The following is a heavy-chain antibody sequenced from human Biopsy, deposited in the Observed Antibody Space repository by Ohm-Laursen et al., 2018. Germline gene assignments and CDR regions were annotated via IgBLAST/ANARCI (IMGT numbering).Heavy chain of an antibody. CDR1: GGAFTTHA. D-gene: IGHD1-26*01. Sequence: SSVKVSCKSSGGAFTTHAIGWVRQAPGQGLEWMGKVIPVFGTTDYAQNFQGRLTLTADESTSTVYMDLTGLRSGDTGIYYCARYASYSGNYGHFDYWGQGTLVTVSS. V-gene: IGHV1-69*15. J-gene: IGHJ4*02. CDR2: VIPVFGTT. CDR3: ARYASYSGNYGHFDY.